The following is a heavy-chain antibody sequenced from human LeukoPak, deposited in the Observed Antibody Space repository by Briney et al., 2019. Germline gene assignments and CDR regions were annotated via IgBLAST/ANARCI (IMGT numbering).Heavy chain of an antibody. CDR3: ATDPNPYSSTSGYFDF. J-gene: IGHJ4*02. CDR1: GGTFSSSA. CDR2: IIPILALA. D-gene: IGHD6-13*01. Sequence: ASVKVSCKASGGTFSSSAFNWVRQAPGQGLEWMGRIIPILALANYVQKFQSRVTITVDKSTSTVYVELSSLRSEDTAVYYCATDPNPYSSTSGYFDFWGQGTLVTVSS. V-gene: IGHV1-69*04.